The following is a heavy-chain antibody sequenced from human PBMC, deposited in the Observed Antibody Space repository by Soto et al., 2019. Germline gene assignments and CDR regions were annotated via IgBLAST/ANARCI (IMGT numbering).Heavy chain of an antibody. V-gene: IGHV4-31*03. CDR1: GGSISSGGYY. CDR2: IYYSGST. J-gene: IGHJ4*02. CDR3: ARGVQWELYYFDY. Sequence: LSLTCTVSGGSISSGGYYWSWIRQHPGKGLEWIGYIYYSGSTYYNPSLKSRVTISVDTSKNQFSLKLSSVTAADTAVYYCARGVQWELYYFDYWGQGTLVTVSS. D-gene: IGHD1-26*01.